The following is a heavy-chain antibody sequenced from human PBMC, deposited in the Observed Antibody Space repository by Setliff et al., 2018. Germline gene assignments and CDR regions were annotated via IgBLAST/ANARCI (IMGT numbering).Heavy chain of an antibody. CDR2: IYPGDSDT. D-gene: IGHD3-22*01. Sequence: GESLKISCKGSGYSFTSYWIGWVRQMPGKGLEWMGIIYPGDSDTRYSPSFQGQVTISADKSISTAYLQWSSLKASDTAMYYCARRRSYYYDSSGYPEDYFDYWGQGTLVTVPQ. CDR1: GYSFTSYW. J-gene: IGHJ4*02. V-gene: IGHV5-51*01. CDR3: ARRRSYYYDSSGYPEDYFDY.